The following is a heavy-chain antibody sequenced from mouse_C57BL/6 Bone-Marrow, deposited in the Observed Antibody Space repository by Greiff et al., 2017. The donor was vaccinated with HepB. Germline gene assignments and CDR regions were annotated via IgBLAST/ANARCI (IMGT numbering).Heavy chain of an antibody. D-gene: IGHD1-1*01. Sequence: EVQLQESGPGLVKPSQSLSLTCSVTGYSITSGYYWNWIRQFPGNKLEWMGYISYDGINNYNPSLKNRISITRDTSKNQCFLKLNSVTTEDTATYYCARAIITTVVATPDYWGQGTTLTVSS. CDR1: GYSITSGYY. CDR2: ISYDGIN. V-gene: IGHV3-6*01. J-gene: IGHJ2*01. CDR3: ARAIITTVVATPDY.